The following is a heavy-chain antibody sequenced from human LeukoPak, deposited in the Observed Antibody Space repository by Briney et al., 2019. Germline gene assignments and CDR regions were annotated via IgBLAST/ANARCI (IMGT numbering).Heavy chain of an antibody. CDR2: IYYSGST. J-gene: IGHJ4*02. V-gene: IGHV4-39*01. D-gene: IGHD3-10*01. CDR3: ARRAMVRGGTYFDY. CDR1: GGSISSSSYY. Sequence: SETLSLTCTVSGGSISSSSYYWGWIRQPPGKGLEWIGSIYYSGSTYYNPSLKSRVTISVDTSKNQFSLKLSSVTAADTAVYYCARRAMVRGGTYFDYWGQGTLVAVSS.